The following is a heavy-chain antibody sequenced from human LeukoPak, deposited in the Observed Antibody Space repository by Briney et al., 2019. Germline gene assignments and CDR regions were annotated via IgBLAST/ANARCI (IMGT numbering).Heavy chain of an antibody. CDR1: GYSFTSYW. J-gene: IGHJ4*02. Sequence: GESLKISCKGSGYSFTSYWIAWVRQVPGKGLGWMGIIYLGDSDTRYTPSFQGQVTISADKSISTAYLQWSSLKASDTAMYYCARHMNGNYGLHWGQGTLVTVSS. CDR2: IYLGDSDT. D-gene: IGHD1-7*01. V-gene: IGHV5-51*01. CDR3: ARHMNGNYGLH.